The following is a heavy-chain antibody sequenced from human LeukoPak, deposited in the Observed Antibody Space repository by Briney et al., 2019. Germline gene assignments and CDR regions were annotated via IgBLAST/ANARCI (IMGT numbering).Heavy chain of an antibody. CDR3: ARGWELVSPGDYYYYGMDV. J-gene: IGHJ6*02. Sequence: ASVKVSCKASGYTFTSYGISWMRQAPGQGLEWMGWISAYNGNTNYAQKLQGRVTMTTDTSTSTAYMELRSLRSDDTAVYYCARGWELVSPGDYYYYGMDVWGQGTTVTVSS. D-gene: IGHD1-26*01. CDR2: ISAYNGNT. V-gene: IGHV1-18*01. CDR1: GYTFTSYG.